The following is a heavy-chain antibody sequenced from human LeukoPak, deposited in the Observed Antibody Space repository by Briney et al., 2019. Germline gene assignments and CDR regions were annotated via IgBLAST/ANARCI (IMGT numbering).Heavy chain of an antibody. V-gene: IGHV3-20*04. CDR3: ARGYYDSSGYYGFDY. J-gene: IGHJ4*02. CDR1: GFTFDGYG. D-gene: IGHD3-22*01. Sequence: TGGSLRLSCAASGFTFDGYGMSWVRQAPGKGLEWVSGINWNGGGTGYADSVKGRFTISRDNAKNSLYLQMKSLRAEDTALYYCARGYYDSSGYYGFDYWGQGTLVTVSS. CDR2: INWNGGGT.